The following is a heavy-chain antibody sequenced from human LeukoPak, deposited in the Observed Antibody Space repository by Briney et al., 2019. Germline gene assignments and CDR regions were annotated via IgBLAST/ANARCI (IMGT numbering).Heavy chain of an antibody. CDR2: MNPNSGNT. J-gene: IGHJ5*02. D-gene: IGHD4-17*01. Sequence: GASVKVSCKASVYTFTSYDINWVRQATGQGLEWMGWMNPNSGNTGYAQKFQGRVTMTRNTSISTAYMELSSLRSEDTAVYYCATTLDYGDYVGFDPWGQGTLVTVSS. CDR1: VYTFTSYD. CDR3: ATTLDYGDYVGFDP. V-gene: IGHV1-8*01.